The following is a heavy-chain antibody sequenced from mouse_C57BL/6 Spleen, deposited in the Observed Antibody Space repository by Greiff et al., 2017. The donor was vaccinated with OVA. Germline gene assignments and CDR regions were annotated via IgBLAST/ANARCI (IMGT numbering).Heavy chain of an antibody. CDR1: GYTFTIYW. CDR3: ARGTTVVANDY. CDR2: IDPSDSYT. V-gene: IGHV1-69*01. Sequence: QVQLQQPGAELVMPGASVKLSCKASGYTFTIYWMHWVKQRPGQGLEWIGEIDPSDSYTNYNQKFKGKSTLTVDKSSSTAYMQLSSLTSEDSAVYYCARGTTVVANDYWGQGTTLTVSS. J-gene: IGHJ2*01. D-gene: IGHD1-1*01.